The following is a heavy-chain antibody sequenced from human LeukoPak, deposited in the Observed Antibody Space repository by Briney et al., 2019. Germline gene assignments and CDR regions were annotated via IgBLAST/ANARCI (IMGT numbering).Heavy chain of an antibody. D-gene: IGHD3-22*01. V-gene: IGHV4-59*01. Sequence: PSETLSLTCTVSGGSISSYYWSWIRQPPGKGLEWIGYIYYSGSTNYNPSLKSRVTISVDTSKNQFSLKLSSVTAADTAVYYCAREGGIGYYYDSSGYPYGMDVWGQGTTVTVSS. CDR1: GGSISSYY. CDR2: IYYSGST. CDR3: AREGGIGYYYDSSGYPYGMDV. J-gene: IGHJ6*02.